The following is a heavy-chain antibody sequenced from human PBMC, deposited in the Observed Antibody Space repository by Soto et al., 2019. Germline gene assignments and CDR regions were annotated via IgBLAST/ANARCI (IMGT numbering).Heavy chain of an antibody. D-gene: IGHD3-22*01. CDR3: ARDGDYYDSSGFQRDYHYYGMDV. V-gene: IGHV1-69*01. J-gene: IGHJ6*02. Sequence: QVQLVQSGAEVKKPGSSVKVSCQASGGSFSDYAISWVRQAPGQGLEWLGGIIPMLGIADNAQKFQGRVTITADEYTSTAYMELSSLRSKDTAVYYCARDGDYYDSSGFQRDYHYYGMDVWGQGTTVTVAS. CDR1: GGSFSDYA. CDR2: IIPMLGIA.